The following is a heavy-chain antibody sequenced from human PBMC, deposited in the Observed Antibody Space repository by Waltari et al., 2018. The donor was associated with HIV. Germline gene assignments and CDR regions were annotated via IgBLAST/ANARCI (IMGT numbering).Heavy chain of an antibody. J-gene: IGHJ1*01. CDR1: GFDFSRFS. CDR3: AKLWWVQPEDF. Sequence: LVQSGGGVAQEGGSLLLSCSGSGFDFSRFSLNWVRQTPRRGLGWVASLRRDTYEANYLASVRGRFTISRDNAKSSAFLEMTSLKVEDTAVYYCAKLWWVQPEDFWGQGTLVIVSS. CDR2: LRRDTYEA. V-gene: IGHV3-21*04. D-gene: IGHD2-21*01.